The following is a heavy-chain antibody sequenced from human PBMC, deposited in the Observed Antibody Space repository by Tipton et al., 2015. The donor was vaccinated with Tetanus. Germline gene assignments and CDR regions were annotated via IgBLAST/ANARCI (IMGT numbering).Heavy chain of an antibody. CDR3: AQNKRGDYYYYYGWDV. CDR1: GGTLRGHS. CDR2: LIPMFGTP. D-gene: IGHD1/OR15-1a*01. J-gene: IGHJ6*02. V-gene: IGHV1-69*06. Sequence: QSGAEVKEPGSSVNVSCKASGGTLRGHSITWVRQAPGQGLEWMGGLIPMFGTPKYAQKFQDRVTMSADRSTSTFYMELSRLTSEDTATYYCAQNKRGDYYYYYGWDVWGPGTTATVSS.